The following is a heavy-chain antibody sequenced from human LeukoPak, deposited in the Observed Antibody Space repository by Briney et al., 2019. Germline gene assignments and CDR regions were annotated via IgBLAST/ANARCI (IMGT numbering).Heavy chain of an antibody. CDR1: GFTFSSYA. Sequence: GGSLRRSCAASGFTFSSYAMSWVRQAPGRGLEWVSAISASGGSTYYADSVKRRFTISRDNSKNTLYLQMNSLRAEDTAVYYCAKVAGGDMVRGVISGDYWGQGTLVTVS. J-gene: IGHJ4*02. V-gene: IGHV3-23*01. D-gene: IGHD3-10*01. CDR3: AKVAGGDMVRGVISGDY. CDR2: ISASGGST.